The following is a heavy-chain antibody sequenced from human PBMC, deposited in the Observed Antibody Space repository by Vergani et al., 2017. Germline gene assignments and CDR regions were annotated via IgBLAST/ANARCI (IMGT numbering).Heavy chain of an antibody. Sequence: VQLVPSGAEVRKPGASVTVSCTASGYIFKNYYIHWLRQAPGQAFEWMGILNPTTGHTTSAQKFMGGVDMTRDPSTDTSTRTVQMTLISMISEDTAVYYCARSIGYCAGATCRAYYFDHGGQGIRATVSA. J-gene: IGHJ5*02. D-gene: IGHD2-21*01. V-gene: IGHV1-46*02. CDR2: LNPTTGHT. CDR3: ARSIGYCAGATCRAYYFDH. CDR1: GYIFKNYY.